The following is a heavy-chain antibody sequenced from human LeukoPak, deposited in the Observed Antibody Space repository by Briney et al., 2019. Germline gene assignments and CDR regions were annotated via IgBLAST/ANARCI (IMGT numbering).Heavy chain of an antibody. Sequence: ASVKVSCKASGGTFSNSAISWVRQAPGKGLEWMGGFGPEDGETIYAQKFQGRVTMTEDTSTDTAYIELSSLRSEDTAVYYCATLSSGWYYFDYWGQGTLVTVSS. J-gene: IGHJ4*02. V-gene: IGHV1-24*01. D-gene: IGHD6-19*01. CDR2: FGPEDGET. CDR3: ATLSSGWYYFDY. CDR1: GGTFSNSA.